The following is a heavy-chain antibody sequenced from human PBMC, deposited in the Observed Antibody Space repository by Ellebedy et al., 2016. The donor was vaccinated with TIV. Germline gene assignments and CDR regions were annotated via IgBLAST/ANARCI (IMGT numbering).Heavy chain of an antibody. CDR3: ARPVSSWYSGSDY. V-gene: IGHV4-39*01. CDR2: IYYGGNT. J-gene: IGHJ4*02. CDR1: GGSISSSSYH. D-gene: IGHD6-13*01. Sequence: SETLSLTCTVSGGSISSSSYHWAWIRQPPGKGLEWIGSIYYGGNTYYNPSLKSRVSISVDTSKNQFSLKLSSVTAADTAVYYCARPVSSWYSGSDYWGQGALVTVSS.